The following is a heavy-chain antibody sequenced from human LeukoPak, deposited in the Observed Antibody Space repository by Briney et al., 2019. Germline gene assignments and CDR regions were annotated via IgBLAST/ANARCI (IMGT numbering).Heavy chain of an antibody. J-gene: IGHJ6*03. CDR3: AREAVAGTSKGRYYYYYYMDV. D-gene: IGHD6-19*01. CDR1: GFTFSSYA. Sequence: GGSLRLSCAASGFTFSSYAMNWVRQAPGKGLEWVSYISSSGSTIYYADSVKGRFTISRDNAKNSLYLQMNSLRAEDTAVYYCAREAVAGTSKGRYYYYYYMDVWGKGTTVSVSS. V-gene: IGHV3-48*04. CDR2: ISSSGSTI.